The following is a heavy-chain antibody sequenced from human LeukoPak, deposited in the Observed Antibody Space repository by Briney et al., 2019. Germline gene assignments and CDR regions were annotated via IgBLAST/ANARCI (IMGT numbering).Heavy chain of an antibody. CDR1: GYTFTSYY. J-gene: IGHJ4*02. D-gene: IGHD2-2*01. CDR3: ARDHQYCSSTSCPTGY. V-gene: IGHV1-46*01. CDR2: INPSGGST. Sequence: ASVKVSCKASGYTFTSYYMHWVRQAPGQGLEWMGIINPSGGSTSYAQKFQGRVTMTRYTSTSTVYMELSSLRSEDTAVYCCARDHQYCSSTSCPTGYWGQGTLVTVSS.